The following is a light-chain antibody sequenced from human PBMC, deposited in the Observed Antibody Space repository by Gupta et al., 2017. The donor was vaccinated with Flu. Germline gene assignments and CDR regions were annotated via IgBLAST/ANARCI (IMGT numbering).Light chain of an antibody. CDR3: QNHKSCPWA. J-gene: IGKJ1*01. CDR2: GAS. CDR1: QGISNY. V-gene: IGKV1-16*01. Sequence: DIQMTQSPSSLSASVGDRVIITCRASQGISNYLAWFQQKPGKAPKSLIYGASTLQSGVPTRFSGSGXGTXFNLTIXSLQPQHFRTYYCQNHKSCPWAFGXGTKVEVE.